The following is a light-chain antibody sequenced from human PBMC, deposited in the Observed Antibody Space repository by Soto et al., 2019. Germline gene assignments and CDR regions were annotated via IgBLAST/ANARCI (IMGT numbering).Light chain of an antibody. CDR1: SSNIGNNH. CDR2: ETN. Sequence: QSVLTQPPSASGTPGQRVTISRSGSSSNIGNNHVYWYQQLAGTAPKLLMSETNQRPSGVPNRFTASKYGSSASLAISGLRSEDEAAYYCAAWDGGLSRPLFGGGTKLTVL. J-gene: IGLJ3*02. V-gene: IGLV1-47*01. CDR3: AAWDGGLSRPL.